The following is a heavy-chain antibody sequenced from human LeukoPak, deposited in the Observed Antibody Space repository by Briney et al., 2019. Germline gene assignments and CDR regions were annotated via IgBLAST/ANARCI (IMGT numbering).Heavy chain of an antibody. Sequence: GGSLRLSCVASGFTFSTYAMTWVCQAPGKGLEWVAVISYDGSNKYYADSVKGRFTISRDNSKNTLYLQMNSLRAEDTAVYYCAKDFGSGSYISTFDYWGQGTLVTVSS. J-gene: IGHJ4*02. V-gene: IGHV3-30*18. CDR3: AKDFGSGSYISTFDY. CDR2: ISYDGSNK. D-gene: IGHD3-10*01. CDR1: GFTFSTYA.